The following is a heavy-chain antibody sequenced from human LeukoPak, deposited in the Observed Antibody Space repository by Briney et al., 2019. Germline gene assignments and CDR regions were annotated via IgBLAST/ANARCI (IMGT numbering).Heavy chain of an antibody. V-gene: IGHV5-51*01. Sequence: GESLKISCKGSGYSLTSYWIGWVRQMPGKGLEWMGIIYPGDSDTRYSPSFQGQVTISADKSISTAYLQWSSLKASDTAMYYCARRFMRYCSSTSCSQNPFDYWGQGTLVTVSS. CDR3: ARRFMRYCSSTSCSQNPFDY. D-gene: IGHD2-2*01. J-gene: IGHJ4*02. CDR1: GYSLTSYW. CDR2: IYPGDSDT.